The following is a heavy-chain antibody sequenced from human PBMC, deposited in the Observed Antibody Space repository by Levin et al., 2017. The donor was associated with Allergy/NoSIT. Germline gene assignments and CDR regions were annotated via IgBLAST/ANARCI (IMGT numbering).Heavy chain of an antibody. D-gene: IGHD5-18*01. J-gene: IGHJ6*02. Sequence: GESLKISCAASGLTFTTYSVHWVRQAPGKGLDWVSSITSNGRHIYSADSVKGRFTISRDNATNSVYLQMDSLSADDTAVYYCARDPSDTVMSNNYFYGLDVWGQGTTVIVSS. CDR2: ITSNGRHI. CDR1: GLTFTTYS. CDR3: ARDPSDTVMSNNYFYGLDV. V-gene: IGHV3-21*01.